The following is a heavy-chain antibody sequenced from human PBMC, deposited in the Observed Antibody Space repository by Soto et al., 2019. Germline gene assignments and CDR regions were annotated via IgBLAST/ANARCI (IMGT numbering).Heavy chain of an antibody. V-gene: IGHV3-33*01. J-gene: IGHJ4*02. CDR1: GFTFSSYG. CDR2: IWYDGSNK. D-gene: IGHD3-10*01. Sequence: QVQLVESGGGVVQPGRSLRLSCAASGFTFSSYGMHWVRQAPGKGLEWVAVIWYDGSNKYYADSVKGRFTISRDNSKNTLYLQMNSLRAEDTAVYYCARPSGGIWSSFDYWGQGTLVTVSS. CDR3: ARPSGGIWSSFDY.